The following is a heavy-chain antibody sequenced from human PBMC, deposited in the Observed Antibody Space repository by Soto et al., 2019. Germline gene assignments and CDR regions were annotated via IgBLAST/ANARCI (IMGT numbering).Heavy chain of an antibody. V-gene: IGHV3-23*01. D-gene: IGHD2-2*01. CDR2: ISGSGDST. Sequence: GGSLRLSCAASGFTFSSYAMSWVRQAPGKGLEWVSAISGSGDSTYYADSVKGRFTISRDNSKNTLYLQMNSLRAEDMAVYYCVSRYCSSSSCYAAFDIWGQGTMVTVSS. J-gene: IGHJ3*02. CDR3: VSRYCSSSSCYAAFDI. CDR1: GFTFSSYA.